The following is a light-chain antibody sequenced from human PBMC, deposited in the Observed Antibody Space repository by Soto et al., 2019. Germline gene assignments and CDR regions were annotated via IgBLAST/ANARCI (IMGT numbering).Light chain of an antibody. CDR1: SSDGGGYKY. CDR3: SSYSRSTAYV. J-gene: IGLJ1*01. V-gene: IGLV2-14*01. Sequence: QSALTQPASVSGSPGQSITISCTGTSSDGGGYKYVSWHQLHPGKAPKLIIYEVSNRPSGISNRFSGSKSGNTASLTISGLQAEDEADYYCSSYSRSTAYVFGTGTKVTVL. CDR2: EVS.